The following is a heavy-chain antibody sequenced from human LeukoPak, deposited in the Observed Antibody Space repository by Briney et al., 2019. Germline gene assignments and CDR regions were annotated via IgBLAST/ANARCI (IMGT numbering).Heavy chain of an antibody. CDR3: ARPVGPYDCWSGSDY. V-gene: IGHV1-8*01. D-gene: IGHD3-3*01. CDR2: MNPNSGNT. CDR1: GYTFTSYD. J-gene: IGHJ4*02. Sequence: ASVKVSCKASGYTFTSYDINWGRQATGQGLEWMGWMNPNSGNTGYAQKCQGRVTMTRNNSISTAYMELRSLRSEDTAVYYCARPVGPYDCWSGSDYWGQGTLVTVSS.